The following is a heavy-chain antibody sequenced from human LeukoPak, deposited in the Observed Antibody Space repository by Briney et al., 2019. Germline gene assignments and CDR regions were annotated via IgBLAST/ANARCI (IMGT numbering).Heavy chain of an antibody. CDR2: IYDTGSP. CDR1: GGSISSYY. V-gene: IGHV4-59*01. Sequence: SETLSLTCTVSGGSISSYYWTWIRQPPGKGLEWIGYIYDTGSPNYNPSLKSRVTISLDTSKNQFSLKLNSVTPADTAVYFCGRDGGRRGWFDPWGQGTLVTVSS. J-gene: IGHJ5*02. CDR3: GRDGGRRGWFDP.